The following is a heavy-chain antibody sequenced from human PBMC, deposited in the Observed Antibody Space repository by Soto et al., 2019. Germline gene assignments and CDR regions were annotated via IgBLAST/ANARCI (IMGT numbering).Heavy chain of an antibody. Sequence: GGSLRLSCPASGFTFSSYSMNWVRQAPRKGREWVSSISSRSSYIYYADSVKGRFTISRDNAKNSLYLQMNSRRAEDTSVYYCARVQGNRNWFDPWGQGTLVTVSS. J-gene: IGHJ5*02. D-gene: IGHD4-4*01. V-gene: IGHV3-21*01. CDR3: ARVQGNRNWFDP. CDR1: GFTFSSYS. CDR2: ISSRSSYI.